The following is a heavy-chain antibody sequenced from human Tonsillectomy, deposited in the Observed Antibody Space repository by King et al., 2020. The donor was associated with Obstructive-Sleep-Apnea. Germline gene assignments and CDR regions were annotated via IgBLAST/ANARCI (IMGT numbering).Heavy chain of an antibody. Sequence: VQLQQCGAGLLKPSETLSLTCAVYGGFFSDYYWSWIRQPPGKGLEWIGEINHSGKTTYNPSLKGRVTISLDTSKNQFSLKLSSVTAADTAMYYCAKGSSSWYPDYFDYWGQGTLVTVSS. CDR2: INHSGKT. CDR1: GGFFSDYY. CDR3: AKGSSSWYPDYFDY. D-gene: IGHD6-13*01. J-gene: IGHJ4*02. V-gene: IGHV4-34*01.